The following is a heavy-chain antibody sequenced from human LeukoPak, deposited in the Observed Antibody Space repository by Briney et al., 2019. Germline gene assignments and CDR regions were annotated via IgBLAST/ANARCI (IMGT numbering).Heavy chain of an antibody. CDR1: GVTFSRYA. J-gene: IGHJ3*02. V-gene: IGHV3-33*08. CDR3: ARDKYRDGYNVDAFDI. D-gene: IGHD5-24*01. Sequence: GGSLRLSCSASGVTFSRYAMHWVRQAPGKGLEWVAVIWYDGSNEFYADSVKGRFTISRHNSKNTLYLQMNSLRAEDTAVYYCARDKYRDGYNVDAFDIWGQGTMVTVSS. CDR2: IWYDGSNE.